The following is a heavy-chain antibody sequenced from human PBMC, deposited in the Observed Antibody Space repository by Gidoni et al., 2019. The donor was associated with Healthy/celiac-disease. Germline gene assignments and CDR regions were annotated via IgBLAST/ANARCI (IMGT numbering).Heavy chain of an antibody. V-gene: IGHV3-30-3*01. CDR1: SSYA. CDR2: ISYDGSNK. CDR3: ARGGCSSTSCYTVFGMDV. D-gene: IGHD2-2*02. Sequence: SSYAMHWVRQAPGKGLVWVAVISYDGSNKYYADSVKGRFTISRDNSKNTLYLQMNSLRAEDTAVYYCARGGCSSTSCYTVFGMDVWGQGTTVTVSS. J-gene: IGHJ6*02.